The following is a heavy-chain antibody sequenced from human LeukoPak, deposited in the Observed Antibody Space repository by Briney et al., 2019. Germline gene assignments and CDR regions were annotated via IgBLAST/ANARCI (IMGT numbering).Heavy chain of an antibody. J-gene: IGHJ3*02. Sequence: TSETLSLTCAVYGGSFSDYYWSWIRQPPGKGQEWIGEVNHSGSTNYNPSLKSRVSISVDTSKNQFSLKVSSVTAADTAVYYCARAKLVVVPAALPLAFDIWGQGTMVTVSS. CDR3: ARAKLVVVPAALPLAFDI. CDR2: VNHSGST. D-gene: IGHD2-2*01. CDR1: GGSFSDYY. V-gene: IGHV4-34*01.